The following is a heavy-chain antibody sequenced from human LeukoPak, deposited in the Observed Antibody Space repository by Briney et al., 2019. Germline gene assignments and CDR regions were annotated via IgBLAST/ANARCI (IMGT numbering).Heavy chain of an antibody. CDR1: GVSISSHY. Sequence: SETLSLTCPVSGVSISSHYWSWIRQPPGKGLEWIGYIYNSGSTNYNPSLKSRVTISVDTSRNQFSLKLSSVTAADTAVYYCAGSGSYRNFDYWGQGTLVTVSS. CDR2: IYNSGST. J-gene: IGHJ4*02. V-gene: IGHV4-59*11. D-gene: IGHD1-26*01. CDR3: AGSGSYRNFDY.